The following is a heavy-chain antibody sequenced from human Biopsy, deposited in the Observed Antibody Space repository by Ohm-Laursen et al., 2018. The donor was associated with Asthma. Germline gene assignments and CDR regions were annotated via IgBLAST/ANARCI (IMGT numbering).Heavy chain of an antibody. D-gene: IGHD6-19*01. V-gene: IGHV4-39*01. CDR1: GDSISTTNY. Sequence: SDTLSLTCSVSGDSISTTNYWSWIRQPPGKRLEWIGSVYYSGTSYYNPSLKGRLTISVDTSKNQFSLSLGSVTAADTAVYYCARHWSGNGWQDMYNYFDPWGRGTLVTVSS. CDR2: VYYSGTS. J-gene: IGHJ5*02. CDR3: ARHWSGNGWQDMYNYFDP.